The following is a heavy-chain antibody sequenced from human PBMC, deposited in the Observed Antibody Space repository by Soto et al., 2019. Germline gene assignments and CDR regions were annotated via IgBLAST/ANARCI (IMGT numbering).Heavy chain of an antibody. CDR2: IYYSGST. J-gene: IGHJ6*02. V-gene: IGHV4-59*08. CDR1: GGSISNYY. D-gene: IGHD5-18*01. CDR3: ACIFSGGYGYGFYYYGMDV. Sequence: PSETLSLTCTVSGGSISNYYWSLIRQPQGKGLEWIGYIYYSGSTNYNPSLKSRVTISVDTSKNQFSLKLSSVTAADTAVYYCACIFSGGYGYGFYYYGMDVWGQGTTVTVS.